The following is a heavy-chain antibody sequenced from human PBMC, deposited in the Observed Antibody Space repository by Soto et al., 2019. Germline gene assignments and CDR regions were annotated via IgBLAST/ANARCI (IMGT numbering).Heavy chain of an antibody. V-gene: IGHV4-39*01. CDR3: ATFYGDYVSY. Sequence: PSLPLPLPWSVACGSSVDLSHCRIWIRQPPGKGLEWIGSVHICGKTYYNPSLKSRVTISVDTSKNQFSLKLSSVTAADTAVYYCATFYGDYVSYWGQGTLVTAPQ. J-gene: IGHJ4*02. CDR2: VHICGKT. CDR1: CGSSVDLSHC. D-gene: IGHD4-17*01.